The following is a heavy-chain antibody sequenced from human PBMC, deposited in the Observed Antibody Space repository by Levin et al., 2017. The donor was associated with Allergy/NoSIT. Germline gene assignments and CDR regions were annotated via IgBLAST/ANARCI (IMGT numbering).Heavy chain of an antibody. V-gene: IGHV3-30*09. Sequence: GGSLRLSCAASGFMFSTYVFHWVRQAPGKGLEWVAVMSDDGTTKFYADSVNGRFAISRDNSKNTVYLHMKSLRTDDSAVYYCTRLDYWGRGTLVAVSS. CDR3: TRLDY. CDR1: GFMFSTYV. D-gene: IGHD6-25*01. CDR2: MSDDGTTK. J-gene: IGHJ4*02.